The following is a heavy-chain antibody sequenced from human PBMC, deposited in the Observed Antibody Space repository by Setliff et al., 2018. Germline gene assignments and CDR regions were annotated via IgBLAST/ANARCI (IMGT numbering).Heavy chain of an antibody. J-gene: IGHJ5*02. CDR1: GDSISTYY. V-gene: IGHV4-4*07. CDR3: ARDTSSDWAAWFDP. Sequence: KPSETLSPTCTVSGDSISTYYWSWIRRPAGKGLEWIRRVFVDGSTNYNPSLKSRVTMSVDTSKNQFSLKLTSVTAADTAIYYCARDTSSDWAAWFDPWSQGILVTVSS. CDR2: VFVDGST. D-gene: IGHD3-22*01.